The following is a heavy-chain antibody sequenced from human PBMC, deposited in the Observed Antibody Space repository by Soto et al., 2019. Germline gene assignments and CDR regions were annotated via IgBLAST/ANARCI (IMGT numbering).Heavy chain of an antibody. CDR3: ARDGRARSPFYGXDV. J-gene: IGHJ6*02. CDR2: INHSGST. CDR1: GGSFSGYY. V-gene: IGHV4-34*01. Sequence: PSETLSLTCAVYGGSFSGYYWSWIRQPPGKGLEWIGEINHSGSTNYDPSLKSRVTISVDTSKNQLSLKLSSVTAADTAVYYCARDGRARSPFYGXDVWGQGTTVTVSS. D-gene: IGHD6-6*01.